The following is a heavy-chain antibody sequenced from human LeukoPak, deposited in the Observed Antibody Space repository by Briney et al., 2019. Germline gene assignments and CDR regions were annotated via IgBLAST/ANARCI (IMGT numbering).Heavy chain of an antibody. CDR2: MNQDGSEK. J-gene: IGHJ4*02. D-gene: IGHD4-17*01. CDR1: GFSLSTYW. Sequence: GGSLRLSCAASGFSLSTYWVTWVRQAPGKGLEWVADMNQDGSEKHYVDAVKGRFIISRDNAKNSLYLQMNSLRAEDTAVYYCAKTGGDGDSRYRSFDYWGQGTLVTVSS. V-gene: IGHV3-7*01. CDR3: AKTGGDGDSRYRSFDY.